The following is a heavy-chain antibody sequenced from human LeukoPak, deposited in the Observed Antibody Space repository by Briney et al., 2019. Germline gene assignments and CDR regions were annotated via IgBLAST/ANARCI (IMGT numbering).Heavy chain of an antibody. D-gene: IGHD3-16*01. CDR2: INTNTGNP. Sequence: GASVKVSCKTSGYTFTTYAISWVRQAPGQGLEWMGWINTNTGNPTYAQGFTGRFVFSLDTSVSTAYLQISSLKAEDTAVYYCARLRGREYFDYWGQGTLVTVSS. V-gene: IGHV7-4-1*02. J-gene: IGHJ4*02. CDR3: ARLRGREYFDY. CDR1: GYTFTTYA.